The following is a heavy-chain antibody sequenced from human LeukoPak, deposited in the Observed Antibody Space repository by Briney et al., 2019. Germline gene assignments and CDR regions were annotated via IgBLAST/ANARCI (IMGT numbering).Heavy chain of an antibody. J-gene: IGHJ4*02. Sequence: ASVKVSCKASGYTFTIYDINWVRQASGQGLDWMGWINPNSGNTGYAQKFQGRVTMTRNTSISTAYMEVSSLSSEDTAVYYCARGPGCVSTSCPYHFDYWGQGTLVTVSS. CDR3: ARGPGCVSTSCPYHFDY. CDR1: GYTFTIYD. CDR2: INPNSGNT. V-gene: IGHV1-8*01. D-gene: IGHD2-2*01.